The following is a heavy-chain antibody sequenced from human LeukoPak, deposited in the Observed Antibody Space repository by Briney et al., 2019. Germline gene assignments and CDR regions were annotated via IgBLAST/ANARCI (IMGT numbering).Heavy chain of an antibody. CDR1: GFTVRTNY. D-gene: IGHD6-13*01. J-gene: IGHJ4*02. CDR3: VKDYSTIAAAANPLFDY. V-gene: IGHV3-23*01. Sequence: GGSLILSCAASGFTVRTNYMTWVRQVPGKGLEWVSGITGSGDTTFYADSVKGRFTISRDNSKNTLYLQMHSLRVEDTAVYYCVKDYSTIAAAANPLFDYWGQGALVTVSS. CDR2: ITGSGDTT.